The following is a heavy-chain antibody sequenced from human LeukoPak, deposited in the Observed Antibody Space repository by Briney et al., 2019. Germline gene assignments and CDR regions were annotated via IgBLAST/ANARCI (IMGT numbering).Heavy chain of an antibody. J-gene: IGHJ5*02. CDR2: INWNGGST. CDR1: GFTFDDYG. D-gene: IGHD6-13*01. Sequence: GGSLRLSCAASGFTFDDYGMSWVRQAPGKGLEWVSGINWNGGSTGYADSVKGRFTISRDNAKNSLYLQMNSLRAEDAALYYCARDSFRSNWYVLNWFDPWGQGTLVTVSS. CDR3: ARDSFRSNWYVLNWFDP. V-gene: IGHV3-20*04.